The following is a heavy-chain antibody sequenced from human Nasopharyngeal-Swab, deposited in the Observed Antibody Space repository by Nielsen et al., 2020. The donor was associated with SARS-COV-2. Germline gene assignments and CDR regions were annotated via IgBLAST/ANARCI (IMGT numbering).Heavy chain of an antibody. J-gene: IGHJ4*02. V-gene: IGHV4-59*08. D-gene: IGHD2-21*01. CDR2: IYHSGST. CDR1: GGSISSYY. Sequence: GSLRLFCTVSGGSISSYYWNWIRQPPGKGLEWIGYIYHSGSTNYNPSLRSRVTISVDTSKTQFSLKLSSVTAADTAVYYCARNHAFGDSSFDYWGQGTLVTVSS. CDR3: ARNHAFGDSSFDY.